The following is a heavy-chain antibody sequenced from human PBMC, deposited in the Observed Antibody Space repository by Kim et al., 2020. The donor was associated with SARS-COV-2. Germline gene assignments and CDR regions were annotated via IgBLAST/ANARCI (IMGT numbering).Heavy chain of an antibody. D-gene: IGHD1-1*01. CDR3: TRVPGTTLAFLDAFDI. V-gene: IGHV3-73*01. J-gene: IGHJ3*02. Sequence: GSLRLSCAASGFPFSGSAMHWVRQASGKGLDWVGRIRSKPNSYATAYAAPVKGRFTISRDDSKNTAYLQMNNLKTEDTVVYYCTRVPGTTLAFLDAFDIWGQGTMVTVSS. CDR1: GFPFSGSA. CDR2: IRSKPNSYAT.